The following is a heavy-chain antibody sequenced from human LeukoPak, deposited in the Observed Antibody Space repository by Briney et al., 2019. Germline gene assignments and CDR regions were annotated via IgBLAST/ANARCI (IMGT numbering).Heavy chain of an antibody. Sequence: GGSLRLSCAASGFTFSSYWMHWVRQAPGKGLVWVSRINTDGSSTSYADSVKGRFTISRDNARNTLYLQMNSLRVDDTAMYYCVRKRNSYFDYWGQGTLVTVSS. CDR2: INTDGSST. D-gene: IGHD4-23*01. CDR1: GFTFSSYW. V-gene: IGHV3-74*01. CDR3: VRKRNSYFDY. J-gene: IGHJ4*02.